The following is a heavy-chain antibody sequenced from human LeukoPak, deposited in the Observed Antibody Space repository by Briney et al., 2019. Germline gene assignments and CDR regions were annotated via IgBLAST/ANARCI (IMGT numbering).Heavy chain of an antibody. Sequence: AGGSLRLSCAASGFTLSGFSMNWVRQAPGKGLEWVSSISTSSIYIYYADSVKGRFTISRDNARNSLFLQMNSLRAEDTAVYYCAKGVKVPLLRYFSYYMDVWGKGTTVTISS. CDR2: ISTSSIYI. CDR1: GFTLSGFS. CDR3: AKGVKVPLLRYFSYYMDV. J-gene: IGHJ6*03. D-gene: IGHD3-9*01. V-gene: IGHV3-21*01.